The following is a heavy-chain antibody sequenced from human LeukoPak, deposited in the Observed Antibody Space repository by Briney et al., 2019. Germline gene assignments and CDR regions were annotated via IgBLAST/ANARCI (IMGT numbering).Heavy chain of an antibody. CDR3: ARHAESGYDRFDH. D-gene: IGHD5-12*01. J-gene: IGHJ4*02. CDR2: IYDSGSS. Sequence: SETLSLTCSVSGGSISSYYWSWIRQPPGKGLEWIGYIYDSGSSNYKSPLKSRVTMSGDTSKNQFSLKLSSVTAADTAVYYCARHAESGYDRFDHWGQGTLVTVSS. CDR1: GGSISSYY. V-gene: IGHV4-59*08.